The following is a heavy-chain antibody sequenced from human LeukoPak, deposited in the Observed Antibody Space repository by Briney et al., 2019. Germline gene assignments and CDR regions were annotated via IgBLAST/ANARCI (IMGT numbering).Heavy chain of an antibody. V-gene: IGHV3-30*18. CDR2: ISYDGSNT. D-gene: IGHD3-22*01. Sequence: GGSLRLSCAASGFTFRAYGMHWVRQAPGKGLEWLAIISYDGSNTYYADSVKGRFTISRDNSKNTLYLQMNSLRAEDTAVYYCAKRGPYYYDSSGSLDYWGQGTLVTVSS. J-gene: IGHJ4*02. CDR1: GFTFRAYG. CDR3: AKRGPYYYDSSGSLDY.